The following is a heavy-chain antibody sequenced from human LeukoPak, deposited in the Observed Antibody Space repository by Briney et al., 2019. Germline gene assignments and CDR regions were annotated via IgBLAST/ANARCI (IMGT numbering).Heavy chain of an antibody. V-gene: IGHV4-30-4*08. CDR1: GGSLSSGDYY. CDR3: ARSHKNWFDP. CDR2: IYYSGSA. Sequence: SETLSLTCTVSGGSLSSGDYYWSWIRQPPGKGLEWIGYIYYSGSAYYNPSLKSRVTISVDTSKNQFSPKLSSVTAADTAVYYCARSHKNWFDPWGQGTLVTVSS. J-gene: IGHJ5*02.